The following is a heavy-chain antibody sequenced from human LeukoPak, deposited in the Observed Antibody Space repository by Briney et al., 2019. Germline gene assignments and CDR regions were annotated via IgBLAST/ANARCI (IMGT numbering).Heavy chain of an antibody. D-gene: IGHD3-22*01. Sequence: GGSLRLSCAASGFTFSSYAMHWVRQAPGKGLEWVAVISYDGTNKYYADSVKGRFTISRDNSKNTLYLQMNSLRAGDTAVYYCARDKYYDSEDGDYWGQGTLVTVSS. V-gene: IGHV3-30-3*01. CDR3: ARDKYYDSEDGDY. CDR1: GFTFSSYA. J-gene: IGHJ4*02. CDR2: ISYDGTNK.